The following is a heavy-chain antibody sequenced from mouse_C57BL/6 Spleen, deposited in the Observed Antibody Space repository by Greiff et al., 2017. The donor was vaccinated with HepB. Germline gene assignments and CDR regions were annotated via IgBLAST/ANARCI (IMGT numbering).Heavy chain of an antibody. CDR3: ARQAVGATGAMDY. D-gene: IGHD1-1*01. V-gene: IGHV5-9*01. J-gene: IGHJ4*01. CDR1: GFTFSGYT. CDR2: ISGGGGNT. Sequence: EVQLVESGGGLVKPGGSLKLSCAASGFTFSGYTMSWVRQTPEKRLEWVATISGGGGNTYYPDSVQGRFTISRDNAKNTLYLQMSSLRSEDTALYYCARQAVGATGAMDYWGQGTSVTVSS.